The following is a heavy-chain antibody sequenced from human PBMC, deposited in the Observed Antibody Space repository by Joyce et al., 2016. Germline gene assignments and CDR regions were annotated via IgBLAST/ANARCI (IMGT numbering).Heavy chain of an antibody. J-gene: IGHJ4*02. D-gene: IGHD6-13*01. CDR3: ATSSSCFN. V-gene: IGHV1-8*01. CDR1: GYTFTSYD. Sequence: QVHLVQSGAEVKKPGASVRVSCQASGYTFTSYDINWVRRAAGQGLEWMGWMNPVTGNAGYAQKFQGRVTMTRNISITTAYLELSNLRSEDTALYYCATSSSCFNWGQGTLVAVSS. CDR2: MNPVTGNA.